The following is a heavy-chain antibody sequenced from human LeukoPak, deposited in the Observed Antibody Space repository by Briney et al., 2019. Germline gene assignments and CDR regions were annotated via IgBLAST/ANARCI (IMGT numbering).Heavy chain of an antibody. CDR1: GLTFSSYA. Sequence: GGSLRLSCSASGLTFSSYAMNWVRQAPGKGLEYVPAITSNGGSTYYADSVKGRFTISRDNSNNTLYLQMSSLRAEDTAVYYCVKGRCSGSSCYGGDYWGQGTLVTVSS. D-gene: IGHD2-2*01. V-gene: IGHV3-64D*06. CDR2: ITSNGGST. CDR3: VKGRCSGSSCYGGDY. J-gene: IGHJ4*02.